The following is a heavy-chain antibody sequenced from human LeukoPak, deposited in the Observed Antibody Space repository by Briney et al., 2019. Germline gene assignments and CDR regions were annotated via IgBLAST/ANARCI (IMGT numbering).Heavy chain of an antibody. Sequence: GGSLTLSCAASGFTFSNYWIIWVRQAPGKGLEWVAVISYDGSNKYYADSVKGRFTISRDNSKNTLYLQMNSLRAEDTAVYYCARARTVTTYFDYWGQGTLVTVSS. CDR3: ARARTVTTYFDY. J-gene: IGHJ4*02. D-gene: IGHD4-17*01. V-gene: IGHV3-30-3*01. CDR1: GFTFSNYW. CDR2: ISYDGSNK.